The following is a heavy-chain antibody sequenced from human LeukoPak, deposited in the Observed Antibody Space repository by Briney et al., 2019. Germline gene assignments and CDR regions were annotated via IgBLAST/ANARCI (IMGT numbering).Heavy chain of an antibody. CDR3: ARRSGGYSL. CDR1: GGSFSGYY. V-gene: IGHV4-34*01. D-gene: IGHD3-10*01. Sequence: SETLSLTCAVYGGSFSGYYWSWIRQAPGKGLEWIGDINPRGSTNYNPSLKSRVSISVDTSKNHFSLRLSSVTATDTAVYFCARRSGGYSLWGQGTLVTVSS. CDR2: INPRGST. J-gene: IGHJ4*02.